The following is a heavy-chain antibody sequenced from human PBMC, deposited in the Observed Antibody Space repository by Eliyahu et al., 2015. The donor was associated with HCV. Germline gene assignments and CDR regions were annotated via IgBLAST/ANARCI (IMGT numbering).Heavy chain of an antibody. V-gene: IGHV4-34*01. Sequence: QVQLQQWGAGLLKPSETLSLTCAVYGGSFSGYYWSWIRQTPGKGLEWIGEINHSGSTNYNPSLKSRVTISVDTSKNQFSLKLSSVTAADTAVYYCARRTTVTYYFDYWGQGTLVTVSS. CDR1: GGSFSGYY. CDR2: INHSGST. CDR3: ARRTTVTYYFDY. J-gene: IGHJ4*02. D-gene: IGHD4-17*01.